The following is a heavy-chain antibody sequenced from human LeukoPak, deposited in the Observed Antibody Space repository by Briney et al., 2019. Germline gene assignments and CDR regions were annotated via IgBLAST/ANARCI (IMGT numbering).Heavy chain of an antibody. Sequence: ASVKVSCKASGYTFTSYYLHWVRQAPGQGLEWMGIINPSGGNTNYAQKFQDRVTMTRDTSTSTVYMQLSSLRSEDTAMYYCARNRGGGSGYSDYWGQGTLVTVSS. J-gene: IGHJ4*02. V-gene: IGHV1-46*01. D-gene: IGHD3-22*01. CDR3: ARNRGGGSGYSDY. CDR2: INPSGGNT. CDR1: GYTFTSYY.